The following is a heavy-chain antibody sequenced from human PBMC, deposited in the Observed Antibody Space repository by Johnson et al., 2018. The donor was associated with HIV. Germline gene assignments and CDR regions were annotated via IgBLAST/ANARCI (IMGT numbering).Heavy chain of an antibody. V-gene: IGHV3-30*02. CDR3: ARARDWNYGDI. J-gene: IGHJ3*02. D-gene: IGHD1-7*01. Sequence: QVQLVESGGGVVQPGRSLRLSCAASGFTFSSYAMHWVRQAPGKGLEWVAFIRYDGSNKYYADSVKGRFTISRDNSKNTLYLQMNNLRPEDTAVYYCARARDWNYGDIWGQGTMVTVSS. CDR2: IRYDGSNK. CDR1: GFTFSSYA.